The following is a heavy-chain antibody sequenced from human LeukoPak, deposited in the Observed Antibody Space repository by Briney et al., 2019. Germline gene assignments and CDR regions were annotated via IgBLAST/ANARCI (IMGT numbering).Heavy chain of an antibody. Sequence: SETLSLTCTVSGGSISSSAYYWGWIRQPPGQGLEWVGSIYYTGTTSYNPSLTSRVSISVDTSKSQFSLKLTSVTAADTAVYYCARHDYGGNPPLFDYWGQGTLVAVSS. V-gene: IGHV4-39*01. J-gene: IGHJ4*02. CDR3: ARHDYGGNPPLFDY. CDR1: GGSISSSAYY. D-gene: IGHD4-23*01. CDR2: IYYTGTT.